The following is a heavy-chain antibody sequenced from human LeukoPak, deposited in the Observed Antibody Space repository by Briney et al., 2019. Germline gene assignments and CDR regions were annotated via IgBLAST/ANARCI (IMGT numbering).Heavy chain of an antibody. CDR1: GFTFSSCW. V-gene: IGHV3-7*01. Sequence: GGSLRLSCAASGFTFSSCWMSWVRQAPGKGLEWVANIKQDGSEKYYVDSVKGRFTISRDNAKNSLYLQMNSLRAEDTAVYYCARDRDFWSGYYTRWGQGTLVTVSS. J-gene: IGHJ4*02. D-gene: IGHD3-3*01. CDR3: ARDRDFWSGYYTR. CDR2: IKQDGSEK.